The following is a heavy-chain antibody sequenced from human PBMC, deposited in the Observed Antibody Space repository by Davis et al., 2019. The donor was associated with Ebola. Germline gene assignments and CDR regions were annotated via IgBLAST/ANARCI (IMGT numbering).Heavy chain of an antibody. Sequence: SVKVSCKASGHTFTSYAISWVRQAPGQGLEWMGGIIPIFGTANYAQKFQGRVTITADKSTSTAYMELSSLRSEDTAVYYCARDDIVVVVAATSYGMDVWGQGTTVTVSS. CDR3: ARDDIVVVVAATSYGMDV. V-gene: IGHV1-69*06. J-gene: IGHJ6*02. CDR2: IIPIFGTA. CDR1: GHTFTSYA. D-gene: IGHD2-15*01.